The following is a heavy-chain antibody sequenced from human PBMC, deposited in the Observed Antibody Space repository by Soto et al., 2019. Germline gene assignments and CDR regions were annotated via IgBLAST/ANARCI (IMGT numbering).Heavy chain of an antibody. CDR3: AREPNYGSGSYRIDY. D-gene: IGHD3-10*01. CDR1: GGTFSSYT. Sequence: QVQLVQSGAEVKKPGSSVKVSCKASGGTFSSYTISWVRQAPGQGLEWMGRIIPLLDIANYAQKFQGRVTITADRSTSTAYMDLSSLRSEDTAVYYCAREPNYGSGSYRIDYWGQGTLVTVSS. CDR2: IIPLLDIA. J-gene: IGHJ4*02. V-gene: IGHV1-69*08.